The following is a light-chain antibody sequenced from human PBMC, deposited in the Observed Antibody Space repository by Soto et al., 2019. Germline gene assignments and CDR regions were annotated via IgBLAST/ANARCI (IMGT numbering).Light chain of an antibody. CDR3: SSYTSSGTRV. CDR2: EVS. Sequence: QSALTQPASVSGSPGQSITISCTGTTNDVGGYNFVSWYQLHPGKAPKLMIFEVSNRPSGVSNRFSGSKSGNTASLTISGLQAEDEADYYCSSYTSSGTRVFGTGTKLTVL. CDR1: TNDVGGYNF. V-gene: IGLV2-14*01. J-gene: IGLJ1*01.